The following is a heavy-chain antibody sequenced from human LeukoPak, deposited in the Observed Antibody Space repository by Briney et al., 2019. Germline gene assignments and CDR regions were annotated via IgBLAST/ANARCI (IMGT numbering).Heavy chain of an antibody. V-gene: IGHV3-15*01. D-gene: IGHD3-10*01. CDR1: GGSISSYY. CDR2: IKSKTDGGTT. CDR3: TTDGFLVRGAH. J-gene: IGHJ4*02. Sequence: PSETLSLTCTVSGGSISSYYWSWIRQPPGKGLEWVGRIKSKTDGGTTDYAAPVKGRFTISRDDSKNTLYLQMNSLKTEDTAVYYCTTDGFLVRGAHWGQGTLVTVSS.